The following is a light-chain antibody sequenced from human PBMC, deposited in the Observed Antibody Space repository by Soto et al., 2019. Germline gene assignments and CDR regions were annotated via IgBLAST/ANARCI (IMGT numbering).Light chain of an antibody. J-gene: IGKJ2*01. V-gene: IGKV3-20*01. CDR1: QSVSSGY. CDR2: GAS. CDR3: QQYGSSPVRYT. Sequence: EIVLTQSPGTLSLSPGERATLSCRASQSVSSGYLAWYQQKPGQAPRLLIYGASSRATGIPDRFSGSGSGTDFTLTISRLEPEDFAVYYCQQYGSSPVRYTFGQGTKLEIK.